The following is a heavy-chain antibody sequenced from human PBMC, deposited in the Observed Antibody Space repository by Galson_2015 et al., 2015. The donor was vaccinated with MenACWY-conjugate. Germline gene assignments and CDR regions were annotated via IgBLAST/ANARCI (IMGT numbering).Heavy chain of an antibody. CDR3: AKDRSTVTSAGWFGP. D-gene: IGHD4-17*01. Sequence: SLRLSCAASGFTFSSYGMHWVRQAPGKGLEWVAVISYDGSNKYYADSVKGRFTISRDNSKNTLYLQMNSLRAEDTAVYYCAKDRSTVTSAGWFGPRGQGTLVTVSS. V-gene: IGHV3-30*18. J-gene: IGHJ5*02. CDR2: ISYDGSNK. CDR1: GFTFSSYG.